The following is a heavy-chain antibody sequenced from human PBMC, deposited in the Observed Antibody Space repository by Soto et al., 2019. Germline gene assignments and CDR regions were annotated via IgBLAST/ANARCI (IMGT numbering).Heavy chain of an antibody. CDR1: GGSIITYY. J-gene: IGHJ3*02. V-gene: IGHV4-4*07. CDR3: ARGGRDGFDI. CDR2: VYISGST. Sequence: LSLTCTVSGGSIITYYWNWIRQSAGKGLEWIGRVYISGSTNYHPSRKSRVAMSVDTSNNQFSLKVTSVTAADTAVYYCARGGRDGFDIWGKGTMFAASS.